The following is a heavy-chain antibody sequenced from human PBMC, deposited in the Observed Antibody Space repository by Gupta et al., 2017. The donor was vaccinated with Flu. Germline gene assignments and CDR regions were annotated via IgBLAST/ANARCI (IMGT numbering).Heavy chain of an antibody. Sequence: QVQLHESGPGLVKPSETLSLTCIVSGGSISNFYWNWIRQPPGKGLEWIGYIHNSGSSNYNPSLKSRVTISMDTSKNQFSLKLSSVTAADTAVYYCARLRPVFSSSWSAPGGSHDYWGQGTLATVSS. CDR3: ARLRPVFSSSWSAPGGSHDY. CDR2: IHNSGSS. V-gene: IGHV4-59*08. J-gene: IGHJ4*02. D-gene: IGHD6-13*01. CDR1: GGSISNFY.